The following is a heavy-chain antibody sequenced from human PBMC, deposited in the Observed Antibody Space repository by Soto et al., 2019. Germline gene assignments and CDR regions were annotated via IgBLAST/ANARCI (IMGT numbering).Heavy chain of an antibody. J-gene: IGHJ5*02. Sequence: SETLSLTCTVSGASISGFYVSWIRKSAGKGLEWIGRIYATGTTDYNPSLKSRVMMSVDTSKKQFSLKLRSVTAADTAVYYCVRDGTKTLRDWFDPWGQGISVTVSS. D-gene: IGHD1-1*01. CDR2: IYATGTT. CDR1: GASISGFY. V-gene: IGHV4-4*07. CDR3: VRDGTKTLRDWFDP.